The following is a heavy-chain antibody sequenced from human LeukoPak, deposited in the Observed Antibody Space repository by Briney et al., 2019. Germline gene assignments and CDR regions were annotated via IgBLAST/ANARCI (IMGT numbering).Heavy chain of an antibody. D-gene: IGHD6-19*01. CDR1: GYTFSRYA. CDR2: ISYDGSNK. V-gene: IGHV3-30-3*01. Sequence: GGSLRLSCVASGYTFSRYAMHWVCKPPGKGREWVALISYDGSNKYYADSVKGRFTISRDNSKNTLYLLMNSLRAEDTAVYYCARGGVYSSGSYYLYYFDYWGQGTLVTVSS. J-gene: IGHJ4*02. CDR3: ARGGVYSSGSYYLYYFDY.